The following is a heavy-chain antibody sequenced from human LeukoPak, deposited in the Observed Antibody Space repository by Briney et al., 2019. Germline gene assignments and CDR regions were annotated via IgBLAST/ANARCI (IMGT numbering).Heavy chain of an antibody. V-gene: IGHV5-51*01. CDR2: IYPGDSDT. J-gene: IGHJ3*02. D-gene: IGHD3-22*01. CDR1: GYSFTSYW. CDR3: ATAGGDSSGLDAFDI. Sequence: GESLKISCKGSGYSFTSYWIGWVRQMPGKGLEWMGIIYPGDSDTSYSPSFQGQVTISADKSISTAYLQWSSLKASDTAMYYCATAGGDSSGLDAFDIWGQGTMVTVSS.